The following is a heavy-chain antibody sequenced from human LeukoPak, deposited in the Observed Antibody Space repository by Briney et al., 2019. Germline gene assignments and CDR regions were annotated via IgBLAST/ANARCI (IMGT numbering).Heavy chain of an antibody. CDR1: GGSFSGYY. D-gene: IGHD4-17*01. CDR2: INHSGST. CDR3: ASRTTVTTSTDNWFDP. J-gene: IGHJ5*02. Sequence: SETLSLTCAVYGGSFSGYYWSWIRQPPGKGLEWIGEINHSGSTNYNPSLKSRVTISVDTSKNQFSLKLSSVTAADTAVYYCASRTTVTTSTDNWFDPWGQGTLVPVSS. V-gene: IGHV4-34*01.